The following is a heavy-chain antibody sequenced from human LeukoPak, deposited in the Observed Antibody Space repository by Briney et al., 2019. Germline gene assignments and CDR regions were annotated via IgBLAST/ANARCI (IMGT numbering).Heavy chain of an antibody. CDR3: AKERSGYGWYYFDY. V-gene: IGHV3-30*18. D-gene: IGHD5-12*01. CDR1: GFTFSSYG. J-gene: IGHJ4*02. CDR2: ISYDGSNK. Sequence: PGGSLRLSCAASGFTFSSYGMYWVRQAPGKGLEWVAVISYDGSNKYYADSVKGRFTISRDNSKNTLYLQMNSLRAEDTAVYYCAKERSGYGWYYFDYWGQGTLVTVSS.